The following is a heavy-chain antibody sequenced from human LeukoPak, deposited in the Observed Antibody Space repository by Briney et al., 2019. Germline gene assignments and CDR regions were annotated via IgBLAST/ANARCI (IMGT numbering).Heavy chain of an antibody. D-gene: IGHD3-10*01. CDR1: GGSINTYY. CDR2: IYYSGST. Sequence: SETLPLTCTVSGGSINTYYWSWIRQPPGKGLEWIGYIYYSGSTNYNPSLKSRVTISVDTSKNQFSLKLSSVTAADTAVYYCATDPGSYYMDVWGKGTTVTVSS. V-gene: IGHV4-59*01. CDR3: ATDPGSYYMDV. J-gene: IGHJ6*03.